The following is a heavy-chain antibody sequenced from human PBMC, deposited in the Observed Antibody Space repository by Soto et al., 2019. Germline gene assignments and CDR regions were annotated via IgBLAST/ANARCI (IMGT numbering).Heavy chain of an antibody. D-gene: IGHD3-22*01. CDR2: INAGNGNT. CDR3: ARVPYYYDSSGYPYYFDY. J-gene: IGHJ4*02. V-gene: IGHV1-3*01. Sequence: ASVKVSCKASGYTFTSYAMHWVRQAPGQRLEWMGWINAGNGNTKYSQKFQGRVTITRDTSASTAYMELSSLRSEDTAVYYCARVPYYYDSSGYPYYFDYWGQGTLVTVSS. CDR1: GYTFTSYA.